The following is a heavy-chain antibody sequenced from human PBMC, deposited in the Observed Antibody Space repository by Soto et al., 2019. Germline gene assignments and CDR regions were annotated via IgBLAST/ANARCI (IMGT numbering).Heavy chain of an antibody. J-gene: IGHJ4*02. CDR1: GFTFSSYG. CDR2: IWYDGSNK. V-gene: IGHV3-33*01. CDR3: ARDPAQEEENYFDY. Sequence: GGSLRLSCAASGFTFSSYGMHWVRQAPGKGLEWVAVIWYDGSNKYYADSVKGRFTISRDNSKNTLYLQMNSLRAEDTAVYYCARDPAQEEENYFDYWGQGTLVTVSS.